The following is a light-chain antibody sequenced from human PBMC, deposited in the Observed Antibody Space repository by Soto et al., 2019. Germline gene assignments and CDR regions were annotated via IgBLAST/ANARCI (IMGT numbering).Light chain of an antibody. V-gene: IGKV1-5*01. CDR1: QSISTW. J-gene: IGKJ2*01. CDR3: QQYNSYPYT. CDR2: DAS. Sequence: DIQMTQSPSTLSASVGDRVTITCRASQSISTWLAWYQQKPGKAPTLLIYDASSLESGVPSRFSGSGSGTEFTLTISSLQPDDFATYFCQQYNSYPYTFGPGTKPEIK.